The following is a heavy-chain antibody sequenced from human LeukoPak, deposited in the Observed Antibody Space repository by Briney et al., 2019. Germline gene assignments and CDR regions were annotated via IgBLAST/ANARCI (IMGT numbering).Heavy chain of an antibody. CDR1: GGSISSSSHY. D-gene: IGHD5-18*01. CDR2: IYYSGST. J-gene: IGHJ4*02. Sequence: SETLSLTCTVSGGSISSSSHYWGWIRQPPGKGLEWIGSIYYSGSTYYNPSLKSRVTISVDTSKNQFSLKLSSVTAADTAVYYCARGFPVTRGYSYGPIDYWGQGTLVTVSS. CDR3: ARGFPVTRGYSYGPIDY. V-gene: IGHV4-39*01.